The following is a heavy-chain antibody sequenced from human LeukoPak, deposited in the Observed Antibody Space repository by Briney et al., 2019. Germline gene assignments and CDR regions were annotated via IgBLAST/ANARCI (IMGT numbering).Heavy chain of an antibody. Sequence: SVKVSCKASGYTFTSYGISWVRQAPGQGLEWMGGIIPIFGTANYAQKFQGRVTITADESTSTAYMELSSLRSEDTAVYYCASTKPWLEHPYFDYWGQGTLVTVSS. CDR3: ASTKPWLEHPYFDY. CDR2: IIPIFGTA. CDR1: GYTFTSYG. J-gene: IGHJ4*02. V-gene: IGHV1-69*13. D-gene: IGHD6-19*01.